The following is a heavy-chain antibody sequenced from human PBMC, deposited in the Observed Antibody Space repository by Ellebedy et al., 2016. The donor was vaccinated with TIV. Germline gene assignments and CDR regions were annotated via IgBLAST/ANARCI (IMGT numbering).Heavy chain of an antibody. CDR2: IKQDGSEK. CDR1: GFTFSSYW. D-gene: IGHD2-15*01. Sequence: GGSLRLXXAASGFTFSSYWMSWVRQAPGKGLEWVANIKQDGSEKYYVDSVKGRFTISRDNAKNSLYLQMNSLRAEDTAVYYCARVGMLGYCSGGSCYSEEGYYYMNVWGKGTTVTVSS. J-gene: IGHJ6*03. CDR3: ARVGMLGYCSGGSCYSEEGYYYMNV. V-gene: IGHV3-7*01.